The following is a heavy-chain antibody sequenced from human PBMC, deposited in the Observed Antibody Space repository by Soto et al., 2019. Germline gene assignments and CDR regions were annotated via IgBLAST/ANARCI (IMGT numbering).Heavy chain of an antibody. CDR1: GFTFSSYW. Sequence: EVQLVESGGGLVQPGGSLRLSCAASGFTFSSYWMHWVRQAPGKGLVWVSRINSDGSSTSYADSVKGRFTISRDNAKNTLYLQMNSPRAEDTAVYYCARVENSSTRGYYYYMDVWGKGTTVTVSS. CDR2: INSDGSST. D-gene: IGHD6-13*01. CDR3: ARVENSSTRGYYYYMDV. J-gene: IGHJ6*03. V-gene: IGHV3-74*01.